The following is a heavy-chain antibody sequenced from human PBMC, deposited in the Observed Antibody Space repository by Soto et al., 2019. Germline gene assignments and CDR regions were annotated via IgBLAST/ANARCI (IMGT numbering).Heavy chain of an antibody. D-gene: IGHD3-9*01. CDR2: IYHSGTT. CDR3: ARRSDPYEILAGFYDY. Sequence: QLQLQQSGPGLVRPSETLSLTCTVSGGSIGTNKYYWGWIRQPPGKGLEWIGTIYHSGTTYYSPSLMSRVSISVATSKNQFSLRLSSVTAADTAVYYCARRSDPYEILAGFYDYWGQGTLVTVSS. CDR1: GGSIGTNKYY. J-gene: IGHJ4*02. V-gene: IGHV4-39*01.